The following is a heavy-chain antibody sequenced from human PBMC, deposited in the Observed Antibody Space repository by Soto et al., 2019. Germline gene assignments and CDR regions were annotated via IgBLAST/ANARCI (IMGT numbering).Heavy chain of an antibody. CDR2: ISYDGSNK. CDR1: GFTFSSYG. Sequence: PGGSLRLSCAASGFTFSSYGMHWVRQAPGKGLEWVAVISYDGSNKYYADSVKGRFTISRDNSKNTLYLQMNSLRASDTAMYYCARHISNFRYYYYAMDVWGQGTTVTVSS. D-gene: IGHD4-4*01. V-gene: IGHV3-30*03. CDR3: ARHISNFRYYYYAMDV. J-gene: IGHJ6*02.